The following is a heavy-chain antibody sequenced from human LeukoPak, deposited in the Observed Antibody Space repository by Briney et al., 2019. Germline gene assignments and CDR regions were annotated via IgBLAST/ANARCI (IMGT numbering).Heavy chain of an antibody. CDR1: GYSFTSYW. Sequence: ASVKISCEGSGYSFTSYWIGWVRQMPGKGLEWMGIIYPGDSDTRYSPSFQGQVTISADKSISTAYLQWSSLKASDTAMYYCARQDYYDSSGYGDFDYWGQGTLVTVSS. D-gene: IGHD3-22*01. J-gene: IGHJ4*02. V-gene: IGHV5-51*01. CDR2: IYPGDSDT. CDR3: ARQDYYDSSGYGDFDY.